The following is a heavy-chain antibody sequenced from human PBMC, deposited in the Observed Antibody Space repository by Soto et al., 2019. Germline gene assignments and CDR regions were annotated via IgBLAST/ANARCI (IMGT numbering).Heavy chain of an antibody. CDR1: GYTFTSSG. J-gene: IGHJ6*03. Sequence: QVQLVQSGAEVKKPGASVKVSCTASGYTFTSSGISWVRQAPGQGLEWMGWISAYNGNTNYAQQLQGRVTMTTDTSTSTAYMELRSLRSDDTAVYYCARDSDEGGYYYYYYMDVWGKGTTVTVSS. V-gene: IGHV1-18*01. CDR3: ARDSDEGGYYYYYYMDV. CDR2: ISAYNGNT.